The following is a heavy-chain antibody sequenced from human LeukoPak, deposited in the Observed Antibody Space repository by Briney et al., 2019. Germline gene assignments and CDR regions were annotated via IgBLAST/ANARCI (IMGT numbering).Heavy chain of an antibody. V-gene: IGHV3-30*02. CDR3: AKDSSTSNYYYGLDV. Sequence: PGGSLRLSCAASGFPFSSYGMHWVRQAPGKGLEWVSYISNDGTNKYYADSVKGRFTISRDNSKDTLYMQMNSLIGDDTGMYFCAKDSSTSNYYYGLDVWGQGTTVTVSS. D-gene: IGHD2-2*01. CDR1: GFPFSSYG. CDR2: ISNDGTNK. J-gene: IGHJ6*02.